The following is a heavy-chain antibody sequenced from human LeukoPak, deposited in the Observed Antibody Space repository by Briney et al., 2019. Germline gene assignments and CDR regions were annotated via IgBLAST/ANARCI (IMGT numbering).Heavy chain of an antibody. CDR2: INHSGST. J-gene: IGHJ4*02. V-gene: IGHV4-34*01. CDR1: GGSFSGYY. CDR3: ARTWIQAPFDY. Sequence: PSETLSLTCVVYGGSFSGYYWSWIRQPPGKGLEWIGEINHSGSTNYNPSLKSRVTISVDTSKNQFSLKLSSVTAADTAVYYCARTWIQAPFDYWGQGTLVTVSS. D-gene: IGHD5-18*01.